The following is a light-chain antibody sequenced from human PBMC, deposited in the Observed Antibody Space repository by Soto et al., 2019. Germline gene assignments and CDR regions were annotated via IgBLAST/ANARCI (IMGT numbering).Light chain of an antibody. Sequence: EIAMTPSTATLSVSPGERATLSCRASQSIPRNLAWYQQSPGQAPRLLIYGASTRATGIPDRFSGSGSGTDFTLTISRLEPEDSAVYHCQQYGSSPTTFGQGTKVDIK. V-gene: IGKV3-20*01. CDR3: QQYGSSPTT. CDR2: GAS. CDR1: QSIPRN. J-gene: IGKJ1*01.